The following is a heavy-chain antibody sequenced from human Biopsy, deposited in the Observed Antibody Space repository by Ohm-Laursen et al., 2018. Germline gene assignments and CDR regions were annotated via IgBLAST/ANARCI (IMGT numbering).Heavy chain of an antibody. D-gene: IGHD3-9*01. J-gene: IGHJ6*02. CDR2: INPTGGTT. Sequence: ASVKVSCKASGYSFTKYYINWVRQAPGQGLEWMGIINPTGGTTSYAEKFQGRATLTRDTSTGTVYLELNSLIYEDTALYYCARDETGSSVFGPYYYGMDVWGQGTTVTVSS. V-gene: IGHV1-46*01. CDR3: ARDETGSSVFGPYYYGMDV. CDR1: GYSFTKYY.